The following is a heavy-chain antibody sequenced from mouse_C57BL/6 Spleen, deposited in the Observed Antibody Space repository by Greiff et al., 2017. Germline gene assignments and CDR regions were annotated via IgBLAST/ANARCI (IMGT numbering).Heavy chain of an antibody. D-gene: IGHD1-1*01. CDR2: INPGSGGT. J-gene: IGHJ4*01. CDR1: GYAFTNYL. V-gene: IGHV1-54*01. CDR3: ARRDYYGSSKGYAMDY. Sequence: QVQLKQSGAELVRPGTSVKVSCKASGYAFTNYLIEWVKQRPGQGLEWIGVINPGSGGTNYNEKFKGKATLTADKSSSTAYMQLSSLTSEDSAVYFCARRDYYGSSKGYAMDYWGQGTSVTVSS.